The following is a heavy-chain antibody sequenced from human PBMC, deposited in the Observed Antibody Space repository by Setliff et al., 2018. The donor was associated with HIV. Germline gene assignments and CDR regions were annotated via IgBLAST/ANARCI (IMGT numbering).Heavy chain of an antibody. V-gene: IGHV1-2*02. CDR1: GYSFTNYY. Sequence: ASVKVSCKASGYSFTNYYIHWVRQAPGQGLEWMGVINPSSGDTLYAEKFQGRATMTRDTSISTAYMELSSLISDDTAVYFCARVATLTTPFDYWGQGTLVTVSS. D-gene: IGHD5-12*01. CDR3: ARVATLTTPFDY. CDR2: INPSSGDT. J-gene: IGHJ4*02.